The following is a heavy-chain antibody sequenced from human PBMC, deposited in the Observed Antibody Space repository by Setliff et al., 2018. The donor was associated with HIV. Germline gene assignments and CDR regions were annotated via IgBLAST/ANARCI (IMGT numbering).Heavy chain of an antibody. CDR2: VYYSGTT. J-gene: IGHJ4*02. D-gene: IGHD3-3*01. V-gene: IGHV4-39*01. CDR3: ARPQPDTICGVVIFDC. CDR1: GGSISTSGPGYY. Sequence: PSETLSLTCPVSGGSISTSGPGYYWGWVRQPTGGGLEWIGSVYYSGTTYYNPSLKSRVTISFDTSKNQLSLRLTSVTAADTALYYCARPQPDTICGVVIFDCWGPGKMVTVSS.